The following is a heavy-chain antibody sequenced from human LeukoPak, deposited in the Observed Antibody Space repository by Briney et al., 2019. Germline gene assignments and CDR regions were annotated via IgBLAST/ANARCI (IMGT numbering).Heavy chain of an antibody. CDR3: ARVRPGLRWFPFDY. CDR2: INHSGST. D-gene: IGHD4-23*01. J-gene: IGHJ4*02. Sequence: PSETLSLTCAVSGGSFSGYYWSWIRQPPGKGLEWIGEINHSGSTNYNPSLKSRVTISVDTSKNQFSLKLNSVTAADTAVYYCARVRPGLRWFPFDYWGQGTLVTVSS. CDR1: GGSFSGYY. V-gene: IGHV4-34*01.